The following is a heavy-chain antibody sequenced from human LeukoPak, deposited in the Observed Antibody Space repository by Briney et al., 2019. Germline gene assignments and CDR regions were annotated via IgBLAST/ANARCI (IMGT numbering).Heavy chain of an antibody. J-gene: IGHJ4*02. V-gene: IGHV3-23*01. CDR2: ISGGGSA. D-gene: IGHD3-10*01. CDR3: VRGGEKVSGSFGAS. CDR1: GFTFSLHG. Sequence: PGGSLRLSCVTSGFTFSLHGMHWVRQAPGKGLEWVSSISGGGSANFADSVKARFSISRDNSKGTLDLQMNSLRADDTAVYYCVRGGEKVSGSFGASGAQGTLVTVSS.